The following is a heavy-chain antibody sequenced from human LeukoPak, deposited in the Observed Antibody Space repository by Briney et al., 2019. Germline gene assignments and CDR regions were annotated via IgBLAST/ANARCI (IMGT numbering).Heavy chain of an antibody. D-gene: IGHD4-17*01. V-gene: IGHV3-74*01. Sequence: GGSLRLSCAASGFTFSSYWMHWVRQAPGKGLVCVSRINSDGSSTSYANSVKGRFTISRDNAKNTLYLQMNSLRAEDTAVYYCARGGMTTVTSSIDYWGQGTLVTVSS. CDR1: GFTFSSYW. J-gene: IGHJ4*02. CDR3: ARGGMTTVTSSIDY. CDR2: INSDGSST.